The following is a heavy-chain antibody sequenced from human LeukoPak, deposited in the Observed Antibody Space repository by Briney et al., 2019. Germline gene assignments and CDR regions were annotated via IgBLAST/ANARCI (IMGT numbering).Heavy chain of an antibody. CDR2: IYPGDSDT. V-gene: IGHV5-51*01. CDR1: GYTFTNYW. D-gene: IGHD5-24*01. J-gene: IGHJ4*02. Sequence: GESLKISCKGSGYTFTNYWIGWVRQMPGKGLELMGIIYPGDSDTRYSPSFQGRVTISADKSISTAYLQWSSLKASHTAMYFCPRQPEMPTSSCDYWGQGTLVIVSS. CDR3: PRQPEMPTSSCDY.